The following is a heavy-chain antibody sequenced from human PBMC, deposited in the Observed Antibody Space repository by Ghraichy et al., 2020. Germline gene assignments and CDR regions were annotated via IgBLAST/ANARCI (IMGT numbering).Heavy chain of an antibody. Sequence: GGSLRLSCAASGFPFLNYAINWVRQTPDKGLEWVSTIDSRGGNTHYADSVKGRFTISRDISKSTVYLQMTNLRPEDTAIYYCAKDLYGSYIYMDVWGNGTTVTVSS. CDR1: GFPFLNYA. J-gene: IGHJ6*03. CDR2: IDSRGGNT. D-gene: IGHD2/OR15-2a*01. V-gene: IGHV3-23*01. CDR3: AKDLYGSYIYMDV.